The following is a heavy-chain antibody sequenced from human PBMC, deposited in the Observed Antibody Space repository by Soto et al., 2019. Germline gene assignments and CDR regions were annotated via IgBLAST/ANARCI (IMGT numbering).Heavy chain of an antibody. CDR2: MSNSGDET. V-gene: IGHV3-23*01. CDR3: AKDAARTSGWYYFDF. D-gene: IGHD6-19*01. J-gene: IGHJ4*02. CDR1: GFSFRTYA. Sequence: GGSLRLSCAASGFSFRTYAMGWVRQAPGKGLEWVSVMSNSGDETYYADSVKGRITISRDNFQNTLYLQLSSLRADDTAVYYCAKDAARTSGWYYFDFWGQGTLVTVSS.